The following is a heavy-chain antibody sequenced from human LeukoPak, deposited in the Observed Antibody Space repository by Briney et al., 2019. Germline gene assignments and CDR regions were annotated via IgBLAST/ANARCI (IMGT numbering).Heavy chain of an antibody. CDR3: GRDLIGTAASWDC. D-gene: IGHD6-25*01. CDR2: IDSGGST. CDR1: GFTVSSNY. J-gene: IGHJ4*02. Sequence: GSLRLSCAASGFTVSSNYMSWVRQAPGKGLEWVSVIDSGGSTYYADSVKGRFTISRDNSKNTLYLQMNSLRVEDTAVYYCGRDLIGTAASWDCWGQGTLVTVSS. V-gene: IGHV3-53*01.